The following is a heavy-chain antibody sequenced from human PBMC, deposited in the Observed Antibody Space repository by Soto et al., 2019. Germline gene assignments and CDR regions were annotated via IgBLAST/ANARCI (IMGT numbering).Heavy chain of an antibody. Sequence: GGSLRLSCAASGFTFSSYWMSWVRQAPGKGLEWVANIKQDGSERYYVDSVKGRFTISRENPKNSLYLQMNSLRAEDTAVYYCARRAETNGWNGFGADKYYFDFWGQGTLVTVSS. V-gene: IGHV3-7*03. CDR3: ARRAETNGWNGFGADKYYFDF. CDR1: GFTFSSYW. J-gene: IGHJ4*02. CDR2: IKQDGSER. D-gene: IGHD1-1*01.